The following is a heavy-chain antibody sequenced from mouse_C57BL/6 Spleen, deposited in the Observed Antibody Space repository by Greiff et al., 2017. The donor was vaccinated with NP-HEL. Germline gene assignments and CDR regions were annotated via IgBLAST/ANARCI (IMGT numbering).Heavy chain of an antibody. J-gene: IGHJ2*01. D-gene: IGHD1-1*02. V-gene: IGHV1-26*01. CDR1: GYTFTDYY. Sequence: EVQLQQSGPELVKPGASVKISCKASGYTFTDYYMNWVKQSHGKSLEWIGDINPNNGGTSYNQKFKGKATLTVDKSSSTAYMELRSLTSEDSAVYYCARELWDDYSDYWGQGTTLTVSS. CDR3: ARELWDDYSDY. CDR2: INPNNGGT.